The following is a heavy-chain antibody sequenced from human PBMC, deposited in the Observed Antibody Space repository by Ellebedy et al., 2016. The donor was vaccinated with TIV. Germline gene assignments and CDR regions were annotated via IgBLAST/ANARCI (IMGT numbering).Heavy chain of an antibody. V-gene: IGHV3-48*03. D-gene: IGHD5-24*01. CDR1: GFTFTNYN. CDR3: ARDMGRWLQFLAY. Sequence: GGSLRLSCAASGFTFTNYNMIWVRQAPGKGLEWISYISSDAITTDYADSVKGRFSISRDNAKTSVYLQMNSQRAEDTAVYYCARDMGRWLQFLAYWGQGTLVTVSS. J-gene: IGHJ4*02. CDR2: ISSDAITT.